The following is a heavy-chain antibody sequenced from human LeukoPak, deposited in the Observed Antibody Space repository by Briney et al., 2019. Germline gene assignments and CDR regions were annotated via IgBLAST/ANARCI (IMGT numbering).Heavy chain of an antibody. CDR1: GYTFTDYY. J-gene: IGHJ4*02. Sequence: ASLKISCKASGYTFTDYYIHWVRQAPGQGLEWMGWINPITGRTNYAEKFQGRVTVTRDTSISTVYMEVSSLRPDDTALYYCARDRGIPAGNYFFDYWGQGTLVTVSS. CDR3: ARDRGIPAGNYFFDY. D-gene: IGHD2-2*02. CDR2: INPITGRT. V-gene: IGHV1-2*02.